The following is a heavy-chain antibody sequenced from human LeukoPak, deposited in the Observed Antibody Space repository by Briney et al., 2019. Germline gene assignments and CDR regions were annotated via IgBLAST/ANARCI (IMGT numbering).Heavy chain of an antibody. J-gene: IGHJ3*02. CDR2: IYYSGST. V-gene: IGHV4-59*01. CDR1: GGSISSYY. CDR3: ARFTYYYGSGSNDAFDI. D-gene: IGHD3-10*01. Sequence: SETLSLTSTVSGGSISSYYWSWIRQPPGKGLEWIGYIYYSGSTNYNPSLKSRVTISVDTSKNQFSLKLSSVTAADTAVYYCARFTYYYGSGSNDAFDICGQGTMVTVSS.